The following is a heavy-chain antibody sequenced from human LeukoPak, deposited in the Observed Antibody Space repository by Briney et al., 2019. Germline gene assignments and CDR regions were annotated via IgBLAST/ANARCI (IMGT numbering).Heavy chain of an antibody. CDR3: ARAGGCSSTSCYWWRECGPDAFDI. J-gene: IGHJ3*02. Sequence: SETLSLTCAVYGGSFSGYYWSWIRQPPGKGLEWIGEINHSGSTNYNPSLKSRVTISVDTSKNQFSLKLSSVTAADTAVYYCARAGGCSSTSCYWWRECGPDAFDIWGQGTMVTVSS. V-gene: IGHV4-34*01. CDR2: INHSGST. D-gene: IGHD2-2*01. CDR1: GGSFSGYY.